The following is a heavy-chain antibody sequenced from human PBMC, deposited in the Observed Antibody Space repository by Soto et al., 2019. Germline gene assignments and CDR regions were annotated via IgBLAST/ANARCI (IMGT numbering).Heavy chain of an antibody. Sequence: RRLSCEASGFTFSRYGMSWVRQPPGRGLQWVAGISVSGDNTSYADSARGRFTIYRDNSKNTLYLQMNSLRAEDTALYYCAKDAKIRTKVWFPAGYGMDVWGQGTTVPVSS. J-gene: IGHJ6*02. D-gene: IGHD3-10*01. CDR1: GFTFSRYG. CDR2: ISVSGDNT. V-gene: IGHV3-23*01. CDR3: AKDAKIRTKVWFPAGYGMDV.